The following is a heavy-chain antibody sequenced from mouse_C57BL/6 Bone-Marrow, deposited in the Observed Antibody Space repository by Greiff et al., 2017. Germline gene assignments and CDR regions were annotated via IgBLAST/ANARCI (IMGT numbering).Heavy chain of an antibody. CDR2: IYPRSGNT. CDR3: ARSRDYGPPMDY. Sequence: VQLQQSGAELARPGASVKLSCKASGYTFTSSGISWVKQRTGQGLEWIGEIYPRSGNTYYNEKFKGKATLTADKSSSTAYMELRSLTSDDSAVYFCARSRDYGPPMDYWGQGTSVTVSS. J-gene: IGHJ4*01. D-gene: IGHD1-1*01. CDR1: GYTFTSSG. V-gene: IGHV1-81*01.